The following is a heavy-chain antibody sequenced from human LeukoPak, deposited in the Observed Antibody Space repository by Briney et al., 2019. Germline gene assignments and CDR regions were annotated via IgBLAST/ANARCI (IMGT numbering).Heavy chain of an antibody. Sequence: GGSLRLSCAATGFTYSSYLMSGVRQAPGKGLEGVANIKQDGSEKYYVDSVKGRFTNSRDNAKNSLYLKMNSLRDEDTAVYYCAKDMYYDFWSGSPLSRYGMDVWGQGTTVTVSS. J-gene: IGHJ6*02. CDR3: AKDMYYDFWSGSPLSRYGMDV. CDR2: IKQDGSEK. V-gene: IGHV3-7*01. D-gene: IGHD3-3*01. CDR1: GFTYSSYL.